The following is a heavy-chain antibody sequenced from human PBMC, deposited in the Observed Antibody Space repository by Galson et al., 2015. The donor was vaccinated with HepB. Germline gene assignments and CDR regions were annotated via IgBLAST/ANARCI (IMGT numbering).Heavy chain of an antibody. CDR1: GYTLTELS. J-gene: IGHJ6*02. V-gene: IGHV1-24*01. CDR2: FDPEDGET. Sequence: SVKVSCKVSGYTLTELSMHWVRQAPGKGLEWMGGFDPEDGETIYAQKFQGRVTMTEDTSTDTAYMELSSLRSEDTAVYYCATCSDVGFGYYYYGMDVWGQGTTVTVSS. CDR3: ATCSDVGFGYYYYGMDV. D-gene: IGHD3-16*01.